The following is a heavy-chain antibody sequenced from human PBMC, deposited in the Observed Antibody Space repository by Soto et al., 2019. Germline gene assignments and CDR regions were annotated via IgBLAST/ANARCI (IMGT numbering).Heavy chain of an antibody. D-gene: IGHD6-19*01. Sequence: QVQLVQSGAAVKKPGASVKVSCEASGYTFIDYYMHWVRQAPGQGFAWMGRISPKSGGTNYAQKFQGRVTMTWDTSLNTAYMELRSLMSEDTAVYYCARPPGYISDWYYFDLWGQGTLVTVSS. V-gene: IGHV1-2*02. CDR3: ARPPGYISDWYYFDL. CDR1: GYTFIDYY. CDR2: ISPKSGGT. J-gene: IGHJ4*02.